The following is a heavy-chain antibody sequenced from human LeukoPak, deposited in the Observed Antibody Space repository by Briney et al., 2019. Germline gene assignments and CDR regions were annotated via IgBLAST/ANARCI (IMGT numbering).Heavy chain of an antibody. Sequence: GGSLRLSCAASGFAFNNYVMSWVRQAPGKGLEWVSSISGSGGSTYYTDSVKGRLTISRDNSKNTLYLQMNSLRAEDTAVYYCAKDSTMSGSYYGMDVWGRGTTVTVSS. CDR3: AKDSTMSGSYYGMDV. CDR2: ISGSGGST. D-gene: IGHD3-22*01. J-gene: IGHJ6*02. CDR1: GFAFNNYV. V-gene: IGHV3-23*01.